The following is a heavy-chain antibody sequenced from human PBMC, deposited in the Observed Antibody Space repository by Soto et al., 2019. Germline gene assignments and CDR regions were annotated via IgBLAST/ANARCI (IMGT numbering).Heavy chain of an antibody. V-gene: IGHV3-9*01. J-gene: IGHJ4*02. CDR1: GFIFDNYA. D-gene: IGHD4-17*01. Sequence: QLVESGGGLVQPGRSLRLSCAASGFIFDNYAMHWVRQAPGKGLEWVSGISWDSTTIVSADSVKGRFSISRDNAKGSLYLQMNSLRAEDTALYFCAKGDWAYGDSLYFDYWGQGTQVTVSS. CDR2: ISWDSTTI. CDR3: AKGDWAYGDSLYFDY.